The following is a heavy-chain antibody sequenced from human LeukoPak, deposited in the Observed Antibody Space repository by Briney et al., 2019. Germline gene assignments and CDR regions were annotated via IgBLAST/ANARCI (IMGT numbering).Heavy chain of an antibody. CDR1: GGSISSYY. D-gene: IGHD3-10*01. V-gene: IGHV4-59*08. CDR2: IYYSGST. J-gene: IGHJ5*02. Sequence: SETLSLTCTVFGGSISSYYWSWIRQPPGKGLEWIGYIYYSGSTNYNPSLKSRVTISVDTSKNQFSLKLSSVIAADTVVYYCARLGYYGSGRGGNWFDPWGQGTLVTVSS. CDR3: ARLGYYGSGRGGNWFDP.